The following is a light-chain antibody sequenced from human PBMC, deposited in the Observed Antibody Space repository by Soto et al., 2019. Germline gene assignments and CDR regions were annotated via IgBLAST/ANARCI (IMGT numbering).Light chain of an antibody. CDR1: QSVSSY. Sequence: EIFMTQSPATLSVSPVERVTLSCRVIQSVSSYFAWYHLKPGQPPRLLLYGASTRATGIPDRFSGSGSGTDFTLTISSLESEDFAVYYCQQYGSSPGTFDQGTKVDIK. CDR2: GAS. J-gene: IGKJ1*01. V-gene: IGKV3-15*01. CDR3: QQYGSSPGT.